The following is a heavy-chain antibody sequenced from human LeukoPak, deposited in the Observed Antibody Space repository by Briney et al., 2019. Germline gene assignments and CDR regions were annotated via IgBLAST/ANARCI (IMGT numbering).Heavy chain of an antibody. Sequence: GGSPRLSCAASGFSFSSYEMNWVRQAPGKGLEWVSYISSSGNTIYHADSVKGRFTISRDNAKNSLYLQMNSLRAEDTAVYYCAREGSSGWSNDDAFDIWGQGTMVTVSS. J-gene: IGHJ3*02. CDR2: ISSSGNTI. CDR1: GFSFSSYE. D-gene: IGHD6-19*01. CDR3: AREGSSGWSNDDAFDI. V-gene: IGHV3-48*03.